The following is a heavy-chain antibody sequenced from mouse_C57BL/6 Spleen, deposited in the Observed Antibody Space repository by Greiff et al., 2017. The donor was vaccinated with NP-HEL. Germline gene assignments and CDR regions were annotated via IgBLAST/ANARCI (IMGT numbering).Heavy chain of an antibody. CDR1: GYSITSGYY. CDR3: ARDYYEGYFDV. J-gene: IGHJ1*03. Sequence: DVKLQESGPGLVKPSQSLSLTCSVTGYSITSGYYWNWIRQFPGNKLEWMGYISYDGSNNYNPSLKNRISITRDTSKNQFFLKLNSVTTEDTATYYCARDYYEGYFDVWGTGTTVTVSS. V-gene: IGHV3-6*01. D-gene: IGHD2-4*01. CDR2: ISYDGSN.